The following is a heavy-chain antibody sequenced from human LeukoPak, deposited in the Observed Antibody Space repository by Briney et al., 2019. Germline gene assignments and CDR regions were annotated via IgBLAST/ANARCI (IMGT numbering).Heavy chain of an antibody. V-gene: IGHV3-23*01. J-gene: IGHJ4*02. Sequence: GGSLRLSCVASGFTLRSYPLSWVRQAPGKGLEWVSAISGSGVNTYYSDSVRGRFTISRDNARNTLYLHMNSPEAEDPAVYFCAKGTYDEERSGYNGLLDSWGQGTLVTVSS. CDR1: GFTLRSYP. D-gene: IGHD3-22*01. CDR2: ISGSGVNT. CDR3: AKGTYDEERSGYNGLLDS.